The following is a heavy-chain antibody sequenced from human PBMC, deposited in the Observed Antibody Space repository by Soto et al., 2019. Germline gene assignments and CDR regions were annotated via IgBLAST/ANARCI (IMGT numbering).Heavy chain of an antibody. CDR1: GFTFSVYA. CDR2: ISGNGGST. V-gene: IGHV3-23*01. D-gene: IGHD6-6*01. CDR3: AKDRTFGPPLVRFDS. Sequence: GGSLRLSCGASGFTFSVYAMTWGRQAPGKGLEWVSAISGNGGSTYYADSVKGRFTISRDNSKSTLHLQMNSLRVEDTAVYYCAKDRTFGPPLVRFDSWGQGTLVTVSS. J-gene: IGHJ4*02.